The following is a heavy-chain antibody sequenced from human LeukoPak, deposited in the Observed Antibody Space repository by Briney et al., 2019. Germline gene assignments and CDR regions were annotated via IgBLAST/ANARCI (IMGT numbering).Heavy chain of an antibody. Sequence: GGSLRLSCAVSGLTFTSHAMSWVRQAPGKGLEWVSGISGSGGSIYYVDSVKGRFTISRDNSKNTLNLQMNSLRAEDTAVYYCTNGLGIRYYHSMDVWGHGTTVTVSS. V-gene: IGHV3-23*01. J-gene: IGHJ6*02. CDR2: ISGSGGSI. CDR1: GLTFTSHA. D-gene: IGHD1-26*01. CDR3: TNGLGIRYYHSMDV.